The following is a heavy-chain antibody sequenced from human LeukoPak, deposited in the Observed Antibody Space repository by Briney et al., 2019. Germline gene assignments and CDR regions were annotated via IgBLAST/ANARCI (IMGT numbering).Heavy chain of an antibody. D-gene: IGHD3-22*01. CDR2: ISWNSGSI. V-gene: IGHV3-9*01. J-gene: IGHJ4*02. CDR1: GFTFSNYA. CDR3: AKDAQYYYDSGGYYYFDY. Sequence: GGTLRLSCAASGFTFSNYAMHWVRQAPGKGLEWVSGISWNSGSIGYADSVRGRFTIARDNAKNSLYLQMNSLRAEDTALYYCAKDAQYYYDSGGYYYFDYWGQGTLVTVSS.